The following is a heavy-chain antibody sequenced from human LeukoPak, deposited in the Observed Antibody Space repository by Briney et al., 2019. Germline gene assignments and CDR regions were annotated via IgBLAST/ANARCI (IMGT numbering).Heavy chain of an antibody. CDR1: GYTFTSYA. CDR3: ATGELGYFDY. J-gene: IGHJ4*02. D-gene: IGHD1-26*01. CDR2: INAGNGNT. V-gene: IGHV1-3*01. Sequence: ASVKVSCKASGYTFTSYAMHWVRQAPGQRLEWMGWINAGNGNTKYSQKFQGRVTITADESTSTAYMELSSLRSEDTAVYYCATGELGYFDYWGQGTLVTVSS.